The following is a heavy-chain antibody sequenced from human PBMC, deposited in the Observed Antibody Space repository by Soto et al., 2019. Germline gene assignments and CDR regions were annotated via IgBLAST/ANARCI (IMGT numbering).Heavy chain of an antibody. J-gene: IGHJ3*02. CDR2: ISAYNGNT. CDR3: ARLNYYDCTYMPLAFDI. Sequence: ASVKVSCKASGYTFTSYGISWVRQAPGQGLEWMGWISAYNGNTNYAQKLQGRVTMTTDPSTGTAYMELRSLRSDGTAVYCCARLNYYDCTYMPLAFDIWGQATTVT. V-gene: IGHV1-18*01. CDR1: GYTFTSYG. D-gene: IGHD3-22*01.